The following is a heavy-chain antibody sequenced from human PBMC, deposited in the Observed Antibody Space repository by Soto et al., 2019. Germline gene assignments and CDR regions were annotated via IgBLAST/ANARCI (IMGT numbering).Heavy chain of an antibody. J-gene: IGHJ4*02. CDR2: ISSGGYTI. D-gene: IGHD3-3*01. CDR3: VRSRREWFGVVPPSDV. CDR1: GFTFSSYS. Sequence: VGSLRLSCEASGFTFSSYSFNWVRQAPGQGLEWVSFISSGGYTIYHADSLEGRFSISRDDAKNSVYLQMSGLRVDDTAVYYCVRSRREWFGVVPPSDVWGRGTLVTVSS. V-gene: IGHV3-48*01.